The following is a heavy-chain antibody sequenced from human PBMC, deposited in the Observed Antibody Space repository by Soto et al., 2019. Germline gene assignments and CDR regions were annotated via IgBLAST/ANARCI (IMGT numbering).Heavy chain of an antibody. J-gene: IGHJ4*02. D-gene: IGHD1-26*01. CDR3: AKDSDLGWIDY. CDR2: ISYDGSNK. V-gene: IGHV3-30*18. CDR1: GFTFSSYG. Sequence: QVQLVESGGGVVQPGRSLRLSCAASGFTFSSYGMHWVRQAPGKGLEWVAVISYDGSNKYYADSVKGRFTISRDNSKNTLYLQMNSLRAEDTAVYYCAKDSDLGWIDYWGQGTLVTVSS.